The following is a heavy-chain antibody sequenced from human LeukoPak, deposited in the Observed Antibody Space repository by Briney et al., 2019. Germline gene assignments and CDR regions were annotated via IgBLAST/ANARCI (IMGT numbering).Heavy chain of an antibody. CDR2: IYYSGST. Sequence: SETLSLTCTVSGGSISSYYWSWIRQPPGKGLEWIGYIYYSGSTNYNPSLKGRVTISVDTSKNQFSLKLSSVTAADTAVYYCARLKDEDYFDYWGQGTLVTVSS. J-gene: IGHJ4*02. CDR1: GGSISSYY. V-gene: IGHV4-59*08. D-gene: IGHD2-15*01. CDR3: ARLKDEDYFDY.